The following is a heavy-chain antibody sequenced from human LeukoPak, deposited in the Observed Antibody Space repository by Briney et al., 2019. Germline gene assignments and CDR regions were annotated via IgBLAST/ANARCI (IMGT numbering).Heavy chain of an antibody. D-gene: IGHD6-19*01. CDR3: AKGLSGWYENYFDY. V-gene: IGHV3-30*02. Sequence: GGSLRLSCAVSGFTFSSYGMHWVRQAPGKGLEWVAFIRYDGSNKYYADSVKGRFTISRDNSKNTLYLQMNSLRAEDTAVYYCAKGLSGWYENYFDYWGQGTLVTVSS. CDR2: IRYDGSNK. CDR1: GFTFSSYG. J-gene: IGHJ4*02.